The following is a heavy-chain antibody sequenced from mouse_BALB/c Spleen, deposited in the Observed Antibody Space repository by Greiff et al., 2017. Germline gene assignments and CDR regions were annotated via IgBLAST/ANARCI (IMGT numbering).Heavy chain of an antibody. Sequence: EVKLVESGGGLVQPGGSLKLSCAASGFTFSSYGMSWVRQTPDKRLELVATINSNGGSTYYPDSVKGRFTISRDNAKNTLYLQMSSLKSEDTAMYYCTRSTMITYFDYWGQGTTLTVSS. J-gene: IGHJ2*01. V-gene: IGHV5-6-3*01. CDR2: INSNGGST. D-gene: IGHD2-4*01. CDR1: GFTFSSYG. CDR3: TRSTMITYFDY.